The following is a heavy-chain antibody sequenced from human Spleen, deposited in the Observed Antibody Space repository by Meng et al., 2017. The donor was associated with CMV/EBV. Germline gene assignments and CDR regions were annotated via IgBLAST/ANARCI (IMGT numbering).Heavy chain of an antibody. J-gene: IGHJ4*02. CDR2: ISVYNGDT. D-gene: IGHD3-3*01. CDR3: ARCHYDFWSGYSEMDYFDY. Sequence: ASVKVSCKVSGYTLTELSMHWVRQAPGKGLEWMGWISVYNGDTRYAQNLQGRVTLTKDTSTTTAYMELRSLRSDDTAVYYCARCHYDFWSGYSEMDYFDYWGQGTLVTVSS. CDR1: GYTLTELS. V-gene: IGHV1-18*01.